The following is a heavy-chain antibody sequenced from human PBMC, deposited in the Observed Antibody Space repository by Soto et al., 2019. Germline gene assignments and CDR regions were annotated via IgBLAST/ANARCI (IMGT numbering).Heavy chain of an antibody. J-gene: IGHJ4*02. D-gene: IGHD4-4*01. CDR2: ISYDGSNK. Sequence: LRLSCAASGFTFSSYAMHWVRQAPGKGLEWVAVISYDGSNKYYADSVKGRFTISRDNSKNTLYLQMNSLRAEDTAVYYCARDFDYSNRFDYWGQGTLVTVSS. V-gene: IGHV3-30-3*01. CDR1: GFTFSSYA. CDR3: ARDFDYSNRFDY.